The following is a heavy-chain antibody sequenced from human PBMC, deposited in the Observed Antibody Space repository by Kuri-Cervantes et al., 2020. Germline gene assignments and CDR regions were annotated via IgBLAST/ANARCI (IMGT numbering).Heavy chain of an antibody. CDR3: ARDGPRGINGINF. D-gene: IGHD1-20*01. CDR1: GYKFSAYY. J-gene: IGHJ4*02. CDR2: INPHSGGT. Sequence: ASVKVSCKTSGYKFSAYYVHWVRQAPGQGPEWMGWINPHSGGTNYAQNFRGRVTMTSDTSISTAYMELNRLAFDDSAVYYCARDGPRGINGINFWGQGTVVTVSS. V-gene: IGHV1-2*02.